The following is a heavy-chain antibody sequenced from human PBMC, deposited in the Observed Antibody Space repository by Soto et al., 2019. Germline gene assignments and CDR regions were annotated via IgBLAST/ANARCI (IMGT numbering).Heavy chain of an antibody. CDR2: INHSGST. Sequence: ETLSLTCAVYGGSFSGYYWSWIRKPQGKGLEWFGEINHSGSTNYNPSLKSRVTISVDTSKNQFSLKLSSVTAADTAVYYCASVAPNGCSSTSCYPSLMLDYWGQGTLVTVSS. D-gene: IGHD2-2*01. J-gene: IGHJ4*02. CDR3: ASVAPNGCSSTSCYPSLMLDY. V-gene: IGHV4-34*01. CDR1: GGSFSGYY.